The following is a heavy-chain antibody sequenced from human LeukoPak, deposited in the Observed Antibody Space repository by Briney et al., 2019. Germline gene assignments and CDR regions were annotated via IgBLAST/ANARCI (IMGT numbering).Heavy chain of an antibody. V-gene: IGHV3-23*01. Sequence: GGSLRLSCAASGFTFSTYTMNWVRQAPGRGLEWVSSVLGGGGTYYADSVKGRFTISRDNSRNTLYLQMNSLRAEDTAIYYCAKGSNYWGQGTLVTVSS. CDR1: GFTFSTYT. CDR3: AKGSNY. J-gene: IGHJ4*02. CDR2: VLGGGGT.